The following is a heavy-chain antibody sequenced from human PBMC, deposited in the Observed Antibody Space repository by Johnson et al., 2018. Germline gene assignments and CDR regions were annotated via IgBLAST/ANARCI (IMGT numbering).Heavy chain of an antibody. CDR3: ARVQVGDYSNYADAAFDI. CDR2: IYTTGNT. CDR1: GGSISSGSYS. D-gene: IGHD4-11*01. V-gene: IGHV4-61*02. Sequence: QVQLQESGPGLVKPSQTLSLTCTVSGGSISSGSYSWTWIRQPAGKGLEWIGHIYTTGNTNFNPSLKSRVTISVDTSKNQFSLELGSVTAAGPAVFYCARVQVGDYSNYADAAFDIWGQGTMVTVSS. J-gene: IGHJ3*02.